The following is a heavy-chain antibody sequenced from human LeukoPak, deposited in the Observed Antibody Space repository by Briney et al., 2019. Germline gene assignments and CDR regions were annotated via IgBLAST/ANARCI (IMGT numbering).Heavy chain of an antibody. J-gene: IGHJ4*02. CDR2: INPNSGGT. CDR1: GYTFTSYD. Sequence: ASVKVSCKASGYTFTSYDINWVRQATGQGLEWMGWINPNSGGTNYAQKFQGRVTMTRDTSISTAYMELSRLRSDDTAVYYCARDIVYDYVWGKHFDYWGQGTLITVSS. CDR3: ARDIVYDYVWGKHFDY. D-gene: IGHD3-16*01. V-gene: IGHV1-2*02.